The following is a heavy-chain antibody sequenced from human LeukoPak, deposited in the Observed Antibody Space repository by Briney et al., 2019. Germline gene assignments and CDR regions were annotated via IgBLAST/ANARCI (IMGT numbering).Heavy chain of an antibody. CDR1: GFTFSSYW. V-gene: IGHV3-74*01. J-gene: IGHJ1*01. CDR3: ARIAYYDSSGPEYFQH. D-gene: IGHD3-22*01. Sequence: LGGSLRLSCAASGFTFSSYWMHWVRQAPGKGLVWVSRINSDGSTTNYADSVKGRFTISRDNAKNTLYLQMNSLRAEDTAVYYCARIAYYDSSGPEYFQHWGQGTLVTVSS. CDR2: INSDGSTT.